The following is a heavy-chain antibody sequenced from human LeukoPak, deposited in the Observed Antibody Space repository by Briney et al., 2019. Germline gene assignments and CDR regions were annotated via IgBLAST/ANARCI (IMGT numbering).Heavy chain of an antibody. CDR1: GFTFSNYW. CDR3: VRDGGVSGYDLLDY. Sequence: GESLRPSCAASGFTFSNYWMTWVRQAPGKGLEWVAHINQDGSEEHYMDSAKARFTISRDNAKNSLSLQMNSLRAEDTAVYYCVRDGGVSGYDLLDYWGQGTLVTVSS. V-gene: IGHV3-7*01. CDR2: INQDGSEE. J-gene: IGHJ4*02. D-gene: IGHD5-12*01.